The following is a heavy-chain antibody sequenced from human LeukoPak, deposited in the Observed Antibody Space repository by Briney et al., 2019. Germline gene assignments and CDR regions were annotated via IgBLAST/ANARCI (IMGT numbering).Heavy chain of an antibody. CDR1: GGSISSYF. V-gene: IGHV4-4*07. D-gene: IGHD6-19*01. CDR3: ARDLVGSGRLFDY. Sequence: SETLSLTCIVSGGSISSYFWSWIRQPAGKGLEWIGRIYSSGSTNYNPSLKSRVTMSVDTSKNEFSLRLNSVTAADTAVYYCARDLVGSGRLFDYWGQGTLVTVSS. J-gene: IGHJ4*02. CDR2: IYSSGST.